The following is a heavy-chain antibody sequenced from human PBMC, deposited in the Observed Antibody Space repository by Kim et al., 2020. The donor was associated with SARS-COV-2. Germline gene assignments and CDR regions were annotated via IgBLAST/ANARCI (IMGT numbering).Heavy chain of an antibody. CDR1: GYTFTSYG. CDR2: ISAYNGNT. CDR3: ARGGDILTGYYTPTSVDY. D-gene: IGHD3-9*01. V-gene: IGHV1-18*01. J-gene: IGHJ4*02. Sequence: ASVKVSCKASGYTFTSYGISWVRQAPGQGLEWMGWISAYNGNTNYAQKLQGRVTMTTDTSTSTAYMELRSLRSDDTAVYYCARGGDILTGYYTPTSVDYWGQGTLVTVSS.